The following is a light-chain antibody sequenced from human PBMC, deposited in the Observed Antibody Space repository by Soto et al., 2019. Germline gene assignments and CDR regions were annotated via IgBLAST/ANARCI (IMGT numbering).Light chain of an antibody. J-gene: IGKJ5*01. CDR3: QQSYSTPGIT. Sequence: DIQMTQSPSTLSASVGDRVTITCRASQSISRWLAWYQQKPGKAPEFLIYDASSLESGVPSRFSGSGSGTDFTLTISSLQPEDFATYYCQQSYSTPGITFGQGTRLEIK. V-gene: IGKV1-5*01. CDR1: QSISRW. CDR2: DAS.